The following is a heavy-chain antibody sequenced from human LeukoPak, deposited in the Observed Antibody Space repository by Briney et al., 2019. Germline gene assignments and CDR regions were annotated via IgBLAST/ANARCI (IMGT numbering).Heavy chain of an antibody. D-gene: IGHD5-24*01. CDR3: ARSEMATIHFDY. J-gene: IGHJ4*02. CDR2: INSSGGST. Sequence: HAASAKVSCKASGYTFTSYYMHWVRQDPGQGLEWMGIINSSGGSTSYAQKFQGRVTMTRDTSTSTVYMELSSLRSEDTAVYYCARSEMATIHFDYWGQGTLVTVSS. V-gene: IGHV1-46*01. CDR1: GYTFTSYY.